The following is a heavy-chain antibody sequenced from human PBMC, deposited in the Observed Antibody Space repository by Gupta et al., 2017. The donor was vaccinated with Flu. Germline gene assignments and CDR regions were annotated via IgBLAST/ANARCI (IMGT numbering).Heavy chain of an antibody. Sequence: QVQLVQSGAEVKKPGASVKVSCKASGYTFTSYYMHWVRQAPGQGLEWMGIINPSGGSTSYAQKFQGRVTMTRDTSTSTVYMELSSLRSEDTAVYYCAREDYQYGDATAFDPWGQGTLVTVSS. CDR2: INPSGGST. CDR3: AREDYQYGDATAFDP. D-gene: IGHD4-17*01. CDR1: GYTFTSYY. V-gene: IGHV1-46*01. J-gene: IGHJ5*02.